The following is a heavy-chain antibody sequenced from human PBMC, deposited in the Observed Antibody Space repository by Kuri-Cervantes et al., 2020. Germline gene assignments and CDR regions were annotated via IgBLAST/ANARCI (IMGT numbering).Heavy chain of an antibody. CDR1: GFTVSSNY. Sequence: GESLKISCAASGFTVSSNYMSWVRQAPGKGLEWVGRIKSKTDGGTTDYAAPVKGRFTISRDDSKNTLYLQMNSLRAEDTAVYYCAKVGMVDVWGQGTTVTVSS. CDR3: AKVGMVDV. V-gene: IGHV3-15*01. CDR2: IKSKTDGGTT. D-gene: IGHD1-14*01. J-gene: IGHJ6*02.